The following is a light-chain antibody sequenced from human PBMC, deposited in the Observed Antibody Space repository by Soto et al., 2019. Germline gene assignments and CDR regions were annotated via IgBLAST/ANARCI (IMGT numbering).Light chain of an antibody. CDR2: AAS. CDR3: QQTHAVPLT. Sequence: DIQMTQSPSSLSASLGDSVTIXXRASQSISSYLNWYQQKPGKAPKVXIYAASSLQSGVPSRFSGSGYGTDFTLTINNLHPEDSATYYCQQTHAVPLTFGQGTRLEIK. CDR1: QSISSY. J-gene: IGKJ5*01. V-gene: IGKV1-39*01.